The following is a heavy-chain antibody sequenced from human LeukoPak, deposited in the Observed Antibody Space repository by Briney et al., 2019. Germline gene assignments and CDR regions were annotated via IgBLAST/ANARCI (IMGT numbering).Heavy chain of an antibody. Sequence: ASVKVSCKASGYTFTSYYMHWVRQAPGQGLEWMGIINPSGGSTSYAQKFQGRVTMTRDTTTSTVYMELSSLRSEDTAVYYCARYGVTPHWYFDLWGRGTLVTVSS. J-gene: IGHJ2*01. D-gene: IGHD2-21*02. CDR3: ARYGVTPHWYFDL. V-gene: IGHV1-46*03. CDR1: GYTFTSYY. CDR2: INPSGGST.